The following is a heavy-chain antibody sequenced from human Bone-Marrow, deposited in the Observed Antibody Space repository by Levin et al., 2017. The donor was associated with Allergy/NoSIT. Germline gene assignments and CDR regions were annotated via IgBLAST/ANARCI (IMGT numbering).Heavy chain of an antibody. CDR2: LDGSSGKT. V-gene: IGHV3-23*01. CDR1: GFTFSSSA. J-gene: IGHJ6*03. Sequence: SCAASGFTFSSSAMTWVRQAPGRGLEWVSSLDGSSGKTHYADVVKGRFTISREYSKNTLFLQMNSLRVEDTARYYCAKAGTTVMLDYSYLDVWGEGTAVTVSS. CDR3: AKAGTTVMLDYSYLDV. D-gene: IGHD4-17*01.